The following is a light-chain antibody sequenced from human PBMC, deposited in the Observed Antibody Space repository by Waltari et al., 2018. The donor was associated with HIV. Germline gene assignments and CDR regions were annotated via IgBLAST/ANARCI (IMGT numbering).Light chain of an antibody. CDR3: VLYMGSGIWV. CDR1: SGSVSTSYY. V-gene: IGLV8-61*01. J-gene: IGLJ3*02. Sequence: QTVVTQEPSFSVSPGGTVTLTCGLSSGSVSTSYYPSWYQQTPGQAPRTLIYSTNTRSSGVPDRFSGSILGNKAALTITVAQADDESDYYWVLYMGSGIWVFGGGTKLTVL. CDR2: STN.